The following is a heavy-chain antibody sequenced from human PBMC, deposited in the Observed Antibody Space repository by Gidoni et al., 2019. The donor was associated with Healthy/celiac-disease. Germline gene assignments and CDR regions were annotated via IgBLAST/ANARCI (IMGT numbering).Heavy chain of an antibody. Sequence: EVQLVQSGAEVKKPGEYLRNSCKGSGYSFTSYWISWVRQMPGKCLEWTGRIDPSDSYTHYSPSFQGHVTISSDKSISTAYLQWRSLKASDTAMYYCARGGARDTSGYYSHYWGQGTLVSVSS. V-gene: IGHV5-10-1*03. CDR2: IDPSDSYT. D-gene: IGHD3-22*01. CDR3: ARGGARDTSGYYSHY. J-gene: IGHJ4*02. CDR1: GYSFTSYW.